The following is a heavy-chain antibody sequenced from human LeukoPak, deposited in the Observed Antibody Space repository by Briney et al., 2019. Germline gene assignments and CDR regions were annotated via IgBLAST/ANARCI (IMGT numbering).Heavy chain of an antibody. Sequence: GGSLRLSCTGSGFTFSSYWMSWVRQAPGKGPEWVANIKQDGREKHYVDSVKGRFTISRDNAKSSLYLQTNSLRAEDTGVYYCTRDEAAATNWGQGTLVTVSS. CDR2: IKQDGREK. CDR1: GFTFSSYW. CDR3: TRDEAAATN. J-gene: IGHJ4*02. D-gene: IGHD6-13*01. V-gene: IGHV3-7*01.